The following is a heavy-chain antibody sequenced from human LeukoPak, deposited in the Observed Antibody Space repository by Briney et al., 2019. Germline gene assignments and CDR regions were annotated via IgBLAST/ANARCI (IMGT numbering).Heavy chain of an antibody. V-gene: IGHV3-66*01. J-gene: IGHJ4*02. CDR3: ASYDSSGYQTGY. CDR1: GFTFSNYH. Sequence: PGGSLRLSCAASGFTFSNYHMHWVRQAPGKGLEWVAVIYSGGSTYYADSVKGRFTISRDNSKNTLYLQMNSLRAEDTAVYYCASYDSSGYQTGYWGQGTLVTVSS. D-gene: IGHD3-22*01. CDR2: IYSGGST.